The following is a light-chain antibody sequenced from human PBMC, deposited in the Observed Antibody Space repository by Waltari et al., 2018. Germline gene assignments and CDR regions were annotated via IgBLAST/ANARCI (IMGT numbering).Light chain of an antibody. CDR1: QSILYSSNDKNY. J-gene: IGKJ1*01. Sequence: DIVMTQSPDSLAVSLGERATINCKSSQSILYSSNDKNYLAWYQQKPGQPPKLVIYWASSREAGVPDRISGSGSGTDFTLTISSLQAEDVAVYSCQQYYRSRTFGQGTKVEIK. CDR3: QQYYRSRT. V-gene: IGKV4-1*01. CDR2: WAS.